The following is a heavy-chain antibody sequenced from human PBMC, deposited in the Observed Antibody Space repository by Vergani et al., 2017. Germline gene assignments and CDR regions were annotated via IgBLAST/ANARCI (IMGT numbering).Heavy chain of an antibody. CDR3: AIETEYYHSSGYYLDY. V-gene: IGHV1-24*01. CDR2: FDPEHGEV. D-gene: IGHD3-22*01. Sequence: QVQLVQSGSEVRKPGASVKVSCQASGYILTELTIHWVRQAPGKGLEWMGGFDPEHGEVTFAHHIQGRVTMTEDRSTDTTYMELSSLRSADTALYYCAIETEYYHSSGYYLDYWGQGTLVTVSS. CDR1: GYILTELT. J-gene: IGHJ4*02.